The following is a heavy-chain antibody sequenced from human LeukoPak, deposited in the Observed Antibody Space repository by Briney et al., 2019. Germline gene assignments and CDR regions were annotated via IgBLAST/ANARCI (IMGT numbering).Heavy chain of an antibody. CDR2: ISYDGSNK. CDR1: GFTFRSYV. CDR3: ASVVALKYYAILTGYNS. Sequence: GGSLRLSCAGSGFTFRSYVMHWVRQAPGKGLEWVAVISYDGSNKYYADSVKGRFTISRDNSKNTLYLQMNSLRAEDTAVYYCASVVALKYYAILTGYNSWGQGTLVTVSS. J-gene: IGHJ4*02. V-gene: IGHV3-30-3*01. D-gene: IGHD3-9*01.